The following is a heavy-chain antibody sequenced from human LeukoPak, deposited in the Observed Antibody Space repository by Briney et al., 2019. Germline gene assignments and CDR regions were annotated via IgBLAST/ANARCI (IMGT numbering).Heavy chain of an antibody. V-gene: IGHV3-30*04. CDR3: AVDLIVVVPAAISGNAFDI. J-gene: IGHJ3*02. Sequence: GGSLRLSCAASGFTFSSYAMHWVRQAPGKGLEWVAVISYDGSNKYYADSVKGRFTISRDNSKNTLYLQMNSLRAEDTAVYYCAVDLIVVVPAAISGNAFDIWGQGTMVTVSS. CDR1: GFTFSSYA. CDR2: ISYDGSNK. D-gene: IGHD2-2*01.